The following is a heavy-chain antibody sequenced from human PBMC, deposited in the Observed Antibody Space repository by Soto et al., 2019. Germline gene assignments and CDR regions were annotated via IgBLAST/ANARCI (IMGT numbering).Heavy chain of an antibody. V-gene: IGHV1-69*06. CDR2: ITPMFGAP. J-gene: IGHJ5*02. D-gene: IGHD3-10*01. CDR3: ARVFTVRWFDP. CDR1: GGPFSSYA. Sequence: QVQLVQSGAEVKKPGSSVKVSCTASGGPFSSYAINWVRQAPGQGLEWMGVITPMFGAPHYAQNFKGRITNTADKSTNTAYMELSSLTSGDPAVYFGARVFTVRWFDPGGQGTLVTVSS.